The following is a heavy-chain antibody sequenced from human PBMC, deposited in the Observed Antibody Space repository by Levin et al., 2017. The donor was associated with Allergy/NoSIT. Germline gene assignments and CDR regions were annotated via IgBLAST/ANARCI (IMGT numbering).Heavy chain of an antibody. CDR1: GGSFSGYY. D-gene: IGHD5-18*01. V-gene: IGHV4-34*01. CDR2: IKHSGST. J-gene: IGHJ4*02. Sequence: GGSFSGYYWSCIRQPPGKGLEWIGEIKHSGSTNYNPSLKSRVTISVDTSKNQFSLKLSSVTAADTAVYYCARGVDTAMVDYWGQGTLVTVSS. CDR3: ARGVDTAMVDY.